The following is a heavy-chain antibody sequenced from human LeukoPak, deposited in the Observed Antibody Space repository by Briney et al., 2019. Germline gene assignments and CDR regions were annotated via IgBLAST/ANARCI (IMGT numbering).Heavy chain of an antibody. J-gene: IGHJ4*02. Sequence: PGGSLRLSCAASGFTFSSYSMNWVRQAPGKGLEWVSPISSSSSYIYYADSVKGRFTISRDNAKNSLYPQMNSLRAEDTAVYYCARPPYSSSWYGDYWGQGTLVTVSS. V-gene: IGHV3-21*01. CDR2: ISSSSSYI. CDR1: GFTFSSYS. D-gene: IGHD6-13*01. CDR3: ARPPYSSSWYGDY.